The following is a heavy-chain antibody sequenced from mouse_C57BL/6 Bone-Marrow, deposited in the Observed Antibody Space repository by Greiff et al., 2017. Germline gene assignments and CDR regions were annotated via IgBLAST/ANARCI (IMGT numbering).Heavy chain of an antibody. Sequence: QVQLQQPGAELVKPGASVKLSCKASGYTFTSYWMHWVKQRPGRGLEWIGRIAPNSGGTKYNEKFKSKATLTVDKPSSTAYMQLSSLTSEDSAVYYCARDSNYGYFDVWGTGTTVTVSS. CDR3: ARDSNYGYFDV. CDR1: GYTFTSYW. D-gene: IGHD2-5*01. V-gene: IGHV1-72*01. J-gene: IGHJ1*03. CDR2: IAPNSGGT.